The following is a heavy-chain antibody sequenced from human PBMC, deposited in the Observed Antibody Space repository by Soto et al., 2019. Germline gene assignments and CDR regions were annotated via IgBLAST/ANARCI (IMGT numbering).Heavy chain of an antibody. CDR2: INPSGGST. J-gene: IGHJ3*02. CDR3: AREGPRITMIVVVTSNAFDI. D-gene: IGHD3-22*01. V-gene: IGHV1-46*01. Sequence: ASVKVSCKASGYTFTSYYMHWVRQAPRQGLEWMGIINPSGGSTSYAQKFQGRVTMTRDTSTSTVYMELSSLRSEDTAVYYCAREGPRITMIVVVTSNAFDIWGQGTMVTVSS. CDR1: GYTFTSYY.